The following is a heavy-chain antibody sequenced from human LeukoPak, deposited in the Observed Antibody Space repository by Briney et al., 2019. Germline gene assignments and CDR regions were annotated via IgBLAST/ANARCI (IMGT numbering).Heavy chain of an antibody. V-gene: IGHV1-2*02. CDR2: INPNSGGT. CDR3: ARDRSNRFGPPDAFAI. J-gene: IGHJ3*02. D-gene: IGHD3/OR15-3a*01. CDR1: GYSLSDYY. Sequence: ASVKVSCKTSGYSLSDYYMYWVRQAPGQGLEWMRWINPNSGGTNYAQKFQGRVTMTRDTSISTAYMEMSGLTSDDTAVYYCARDRSNRFGPPDAFAIWGQGTMVTVSS.